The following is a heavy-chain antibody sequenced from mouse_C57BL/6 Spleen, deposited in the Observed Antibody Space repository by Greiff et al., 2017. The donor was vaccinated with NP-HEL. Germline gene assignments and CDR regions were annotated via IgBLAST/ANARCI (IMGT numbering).Heavy chain of an antibody. CDR2: IRLKSDNYAT. CDR3: NYDYEFPYYAMDY. CDR1: GFTFSNYW. D-gene: IGHD2-4*01. V-gene: IGHV6-3*01. Sequence: EVKLVESGGGLVQPGGSMKLSCVASGFTFSNYWMNWVRQSPEKGLEWVAQIRLKSDNYATHYAESVKGRFTISRDDSKSSVYLQMNNLRAEDTGIYYCNYDYEFPYYAMDYWGQGTSVTVSS. J-gene: IGHJ4*01.